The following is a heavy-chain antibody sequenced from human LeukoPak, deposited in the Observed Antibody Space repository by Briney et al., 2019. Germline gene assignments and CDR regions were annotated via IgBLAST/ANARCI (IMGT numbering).Heavy chain of an antibody. CDR1: GFTFSGSA. D-gene: IGHD3-22*01. V-gene: IGHV3-73*01. CDR3: PRQRPDYDSSGSPRQSAFDI. Sequence: GGSLRLSCAASGFTFSGSALHWVRQASGKGLEWVCRIRSKANSYATAYAASGKGRLTISRDDSTDTASLQMDSLETEDTDVYYCPRQRPDYDSSGSPRQSAFDIWGQGTMVTVSS. CDR2: IRSKANSYAT. J-gene: IGHJ3*02.